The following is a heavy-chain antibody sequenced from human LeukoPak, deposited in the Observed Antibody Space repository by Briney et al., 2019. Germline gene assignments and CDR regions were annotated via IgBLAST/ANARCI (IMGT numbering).Heavy chain of an antibody. CDR2: ISNSNSYT. V-gene: IGHV3-11*03. J-gene: IGHJ4*02. D-gene: IGHD4-11*01. CDR3: ARHFNDYYYFDY. CDR1: GFTFSSYA. Sequence: MAGGSLRLSCAASGFTFSSYAMSWVRQAPGKGLEWVSYISNSNSYTNYADSVKGRFTVSRDNAKNSLYLQMNSLRAEDTAVYYCARHFNDYYYFDYWGQGTLVTVSS.